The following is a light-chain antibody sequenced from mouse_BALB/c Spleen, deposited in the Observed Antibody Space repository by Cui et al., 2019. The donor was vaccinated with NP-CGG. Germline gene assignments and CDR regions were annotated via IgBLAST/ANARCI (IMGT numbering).Light chain of an antibody. CDR1: TGAVTTSNY. CDR3: ALWYSNHWV. V-gene: IGLV1*01. J-gene: IGLJ1*01. Sequence: QAVVTQESALTTSPGETVTLTCRSSTGAVTTSNYDNWVQEKTDHLFTGLIGGTNNRAPGVPARFSGSLIGDKAALTITGAQTEDEAIYFCALWYSNHWVFGGGTKLTVL. CDR2: GTN.